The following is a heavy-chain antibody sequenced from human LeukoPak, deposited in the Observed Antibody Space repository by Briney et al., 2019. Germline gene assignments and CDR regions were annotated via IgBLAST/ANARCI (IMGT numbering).Heavy chain of an antibody. CDR1: GFTFSSYA. CDR2: ISYDGSNK. D-gene: IGHD3-3*01. J-gene: IGHJ4*02. V-gene: IGHV3-30-3*01. CDR3: ARALALRFLEWTTLAY. Sequence: QPGGSLRLSCAASGFTFSSYAMHWVRQAPGKGLEWVAVISYDGSNKYYADSVKGRFTISRDIPKNTLYLQMNSLRAEDTAVYYCARALALRFLEWTTLAYWGQGTLVTVSS.